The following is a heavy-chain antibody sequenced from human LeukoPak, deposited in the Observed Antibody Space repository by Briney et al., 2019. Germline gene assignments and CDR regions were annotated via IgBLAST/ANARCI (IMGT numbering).Heavy chain of an antibody. Sequence: SETQSLTCTVSGGSISSTSYYWGCIRQPPGKGLEWIVSVYYSGSTYYNPSLKSRVTISVDTSKNQFSLKLSSVTAADTAVYYCARGAHDSSGYYPNWFDPWGQGTLVTVSS. V-gene: IGHV4-39*07. CDR2: VYYSGST. CDR3: ARGAHDSSGYYPNWFDP. CDR1: GGSISSTSYY. D-gene: IGHD3-22*01. J-gene: IGHJ5*02.